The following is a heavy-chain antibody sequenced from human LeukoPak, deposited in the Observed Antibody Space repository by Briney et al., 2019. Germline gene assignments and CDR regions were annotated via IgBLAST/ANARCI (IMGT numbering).Heavy chain of an antibody. CDR2: IWYDGSNK. D-gene: IGHD6-13*01. CDR1: GFTFSSYA. V-gene: IGHV3-33*08. CDR3: ARDHAAGPFDY. Sequence: GGSLRLSCAASGFTFSSYAMHWVRQAPGKGLEWVAVIWYDGSNKYYADSVKGRFTISRDNSKNTLYLQMNSLRAEDTAVYYCARDHAAGPFDYWGQGTLVTVSS. J-gene: IGHJ4*02.